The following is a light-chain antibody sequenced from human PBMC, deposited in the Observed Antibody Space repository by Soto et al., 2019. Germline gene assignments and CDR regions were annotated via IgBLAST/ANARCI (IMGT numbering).Light chain of an antibody. CDR2: STS. CDR3: QQYGGSVT. J-gene: IGKJ4*01. Sequence: EIVLTQSPGTLSLFPGERATLSCRASQSVNNNYLGWYQQKPGQAPRLHIYSTSRRSRDIPDRFSGSGSGTDFPLTISRLEPEDFAVYYCQQYGGSVTFGGGTKVEIK. CDR1: QSVNNNY. V-gene: IGKV3-20*01.